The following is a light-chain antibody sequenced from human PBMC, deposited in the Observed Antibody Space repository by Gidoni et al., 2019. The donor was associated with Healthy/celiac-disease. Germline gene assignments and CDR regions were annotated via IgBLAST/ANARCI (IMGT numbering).Light chain of an antibody. CDR3: QQRSNWPPLT. CDR1: QSVSSY. Sequence: ETVLTQSPATLSLSPGESATLSRRASQSVSSYLAWYQQKPGQAPRLLIYDASNRATGIPARFSGSGSGTDFTLTISSLEPEDFAVYYCQQRSNWPPLTFGGGTKVEIK. J-gene: IGKJ4*01. CDR2: DAS. V-gene: IGKV3-11*01.